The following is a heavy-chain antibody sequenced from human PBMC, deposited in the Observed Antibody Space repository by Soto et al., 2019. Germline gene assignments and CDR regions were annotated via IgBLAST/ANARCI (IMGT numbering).Heavy chain of an antibody. CDR3: ARDLGSWYGRFDP. CDR2: ISTSGGTT. Sequence: GGSLRLSCAASGFIFSNYAMSWVRQAPGKGLEWVSVISTSGGTTLYADTVKGRFTISRDNPKNTLYLQMNSLRADDTAVYYCARDLGSWYGRFDPWGQGTLVTVPQ. D-gene: IGHD6-13*01. CDR1: GFIFSNYA. V-gene: IGHV3-23*01. J-gene: IGHJ5*02.